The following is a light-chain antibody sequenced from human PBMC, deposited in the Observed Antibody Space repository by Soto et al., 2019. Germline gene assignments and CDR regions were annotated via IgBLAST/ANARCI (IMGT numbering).Light chain of an antibody. CDR1: SSNIGAGYP. J-gene: IGLJ3*02. V-gene: IGLV1-40*01. CDR2: G. CDR3: QSYDSSLSRRWV. Sequence: QAVLTQPPSVSGAPGQRVTISCTGSSSNIGAGYPVHWYQQLPGTAPKLLVAGDRPSGVPDRFSVSKSGASASLAITGLQAEDEADYYCQSYDSSLSRRWVFGGGTKLTVL.